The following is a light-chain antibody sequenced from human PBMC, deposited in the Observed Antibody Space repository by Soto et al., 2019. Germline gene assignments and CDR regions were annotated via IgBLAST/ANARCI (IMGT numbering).Light chain of an antibody. V-gene: IGLV2-14*01. CDR3: SSSPSSSTLGV. CDR1: SSDVGGYNY. CDR2: DVS. Sequence: LKRPASVTGVDVGGLRIFCTGTSSDVGGYNYVSWYQQHPGKAPKLMIYDVSNRPSGVSNRFSGSKSGNTASLTISGLQAENEADYYCSSSPSSSTLGVFGPGSKVIVL. J-gene: IGLJ1*01.